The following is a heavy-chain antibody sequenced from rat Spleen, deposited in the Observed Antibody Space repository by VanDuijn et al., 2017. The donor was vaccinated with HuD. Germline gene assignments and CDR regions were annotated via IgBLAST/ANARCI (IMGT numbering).Heavy chain of an antibody. CDR3: ARRGTYFDY. CDR2: ISYEGSST. CDR1: GFTFSDYY. D-gene: IGHD2-5*01. Sequence: EVQLVESGGGLVQPGRSMKLSCAASGFTFSDYYMAWVRQAPKKGLEWVASISYEGSSTYYGDSVKGRFTISRDNAKSTLYLQMNSLRSEDTATYYCARRGTYFDYWGQGTLVTVSS. J-gene: IGHJ3*01. V-gene: IGHV5-22*01.